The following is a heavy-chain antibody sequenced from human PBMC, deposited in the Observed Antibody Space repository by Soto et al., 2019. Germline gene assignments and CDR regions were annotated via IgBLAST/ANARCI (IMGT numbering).Heavy chain of an antibody. Sequence: GESLKISCKASGYNFTTFWISWMRQVPGKGLEWMGIIYPGDSDTRYSPSFQGQVTISADKSISTAYLQWSSLKASDTAMYYCARHGGEYCSSTSCDGGGNYYYYGMDVWGQGTTVTVSS. J-gene: IGHJ6*02. CDR3: ARHGGEYCSSTSCDGGGNYYYYGMDV. CDR2: IYPGDSDT. V-gene: IGHV5-51*01. CDR1: GYNFTTFW. D-gene: IGHD2-2*01.